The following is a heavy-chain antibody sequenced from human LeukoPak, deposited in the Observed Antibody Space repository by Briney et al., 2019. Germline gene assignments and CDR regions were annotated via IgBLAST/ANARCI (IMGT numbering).Heavy chain of an antibody. V-gene: IGHV3-23*01. J-gene: IGHJ3*02. CDR3: AKDRTYYYGSGSYGAFDI. Sequence: GGSLRLSCAASGFTFSSYAMSWVRQAPGKGLEWVSAISGSGGSTYYADSVKGRFTISRDNSKNTLYLQMNSLRAEDTAVYYCAKDRTYYYGSGSYGAFDIWGQGTMVTVSS. CDR2: ISGSGGST. CDR1: GFTFSSYA. D-gene: IGHD3-10*01.